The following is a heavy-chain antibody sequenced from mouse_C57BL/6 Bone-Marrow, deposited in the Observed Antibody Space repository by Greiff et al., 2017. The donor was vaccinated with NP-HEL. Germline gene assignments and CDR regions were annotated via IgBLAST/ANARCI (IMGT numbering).Heavy chain of an antibody. V-gene: IGHV5-6*01. CDR1: GFTFSSYG. Sequence: EVKLVESGGDLVKPGGSLKLSCAASGFTFSSYGMSWVRQTPDQRLEWVATISSGGSYTYYPDSVKGRFTISRDNAKNTLYLQMSSLKSEDTAMYYCARGDSSGYDYFDYWGQGTTLTVSS. D-gene: IGHD3-2*02. J-gene: IGHJ2*01. CDR2: ISSGGSYT. CDR3: ARGDSSGYDYFDY.